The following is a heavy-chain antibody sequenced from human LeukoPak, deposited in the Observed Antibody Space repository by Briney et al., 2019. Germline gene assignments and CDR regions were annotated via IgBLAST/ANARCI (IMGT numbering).Heavy chain of an antibody. D-gene: IGHD4-17*01. CDR1: GFTFRNYA. V-gene: IGHV3-23*01. Sequence: GRSLRLSCAASGFTFRNYAMSWVRQAPGKGLEWVSAINSYGGSPYYADSVRGRFTISRDNSKSTLYLQMNSLRAEDTAIYYCAKDLPDGDFGTADYWGQGTLVTVSS. J-gene: IGHJ4*02. CDR3: AKDLPDGDFGTADY. CDR2: INSYGGSP.